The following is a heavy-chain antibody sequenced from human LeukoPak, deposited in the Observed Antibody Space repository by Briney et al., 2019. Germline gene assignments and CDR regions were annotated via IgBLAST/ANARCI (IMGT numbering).Heavy chain of an antibody. CDR3: ARDVIRYTDV. D-gene: IGHD5-18*01. CDR2: ISAYNGHT. J-gene: IGHJ6*04. Sequence: ASVKVSCKASGYTFTTYSITWVRQAPGQGLEWMGWISAYNGHTNYAQNLQGRVTMTTDTSTSTAYMELRNLRSDDTAVYYCARDVIRYTDVWGKGTTVTVSS. CDR1: GYTFTTYS. V-gene: IGHV1-18*01.